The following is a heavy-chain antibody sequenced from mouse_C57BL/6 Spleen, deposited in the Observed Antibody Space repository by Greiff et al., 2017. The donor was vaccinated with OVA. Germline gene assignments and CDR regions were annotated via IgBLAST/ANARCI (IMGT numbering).Heavy chain of an antibody. CDR2: ISDGGSYT. J-gene: IGHJ2*01. CDR1: GFTFSSYA. D-gene: IGHD4-1*01. Sequence: EVKVEESGGGLVKPGGSLKLSCAASGFTFSSYAMSWVRQTPEKRLEWVATISDGGSYTYYPDNVKGRFTISRDNAKNNLYLQLSHLKSEDTAMYYCARDVGRFDYWGQGTTLTVSS. CDR3: ARDVGRFDY. V-gene: IGHV5-4*01.